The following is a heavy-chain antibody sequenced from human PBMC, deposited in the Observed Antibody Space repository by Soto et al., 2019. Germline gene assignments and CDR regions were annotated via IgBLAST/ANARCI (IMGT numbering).Heavy chain of an antibody. V-gene: IGHV3-23*01. D-gene: IGHD2-15*01. CDR2: ISGSGTIT. CDR3: AEWARYCSGADCRA. J-gene: IGHJ5*02. Sequence: EVQLLESGGGLVQPGGSLRLPFAAPGFPFGSGARSWFRQAPGKGLEWVSAISGSGTITYYADSVKGRFTISRDTSKNTLYLQMNSLRADDTAVYYCAEWARYCSGADCRAWGQGTLVTVSS. CDR1: GFPFGSGA.